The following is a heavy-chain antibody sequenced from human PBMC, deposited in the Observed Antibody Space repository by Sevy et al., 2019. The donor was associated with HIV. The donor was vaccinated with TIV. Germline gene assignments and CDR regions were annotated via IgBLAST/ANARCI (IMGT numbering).Heavy chain of an antibody. Sequence: ASVKVSCKASGYTFTSYDINWVRQATGQGLEWMGWMNPNTDNTDYAQKFQGRVTMTRNTPISTAYMELSSLRSEDTAVYYCARGRLTGIGFDYWGQGTLVTVSS. CDR2: MNPNTDNT. CDR3: ARGRLTGIGFDY. D-gene: IGHD7-27*01. J-gene: IGHJ4*02. CDR1: GYTFTSYD. V-gene: IGHV1-8*01.